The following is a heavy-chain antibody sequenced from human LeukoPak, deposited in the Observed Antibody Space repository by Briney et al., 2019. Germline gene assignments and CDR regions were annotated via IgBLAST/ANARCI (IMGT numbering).Heavy chain of an antibody. Sequence: PGGSLRLSCAASGFTFSSYAMHWVRQAPGKGLEWVAVVSYDGSNYYYADSVKGRFTISRDNAKNSLYLQMNSLRAEDTAVYYCARGGHYGPRDYWGQGTLVTVSS. D-gene: IGHD4-17*01. CDR3: ARGGHYGPRDY. J-gene: IGHJ4*02. V-gene: IGHV3-30*07. CDR1: GFTFSSYA. CDR2: VSYDGSNY.